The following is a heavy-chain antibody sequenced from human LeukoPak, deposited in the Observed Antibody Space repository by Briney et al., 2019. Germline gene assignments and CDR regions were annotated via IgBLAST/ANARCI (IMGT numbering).Heavy chain of an antibody. Sequence: ASVKVSCKASGGTFSSYAISWVRQAPGQGLEWMGGMNPNSGNTGYAQRFQGRVTMTRDTSISTAYMELTSLTSEDTAIYYCARGLAVAGTGYWGQGTLVTVSS. CDR1: GGTFSSYA. V-gene: IGHV1-8*02. J-gene: IGHJ4*02. D-gene: IGHD6-19*01. CDR3: ARGLAVAGTGY. CDR2: MNPNSGNT.